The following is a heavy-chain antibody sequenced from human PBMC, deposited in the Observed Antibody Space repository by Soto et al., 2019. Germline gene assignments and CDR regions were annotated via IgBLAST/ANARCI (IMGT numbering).Heavy chain of an antibody. D-gene: IGHD3-10*01. CDR3: ARDRGSDDPIDY. CDR2: VWHDGKTK. V-gene: IGHV3-33*01. CDR1: GITFSNYG. Sequence: QVQLVESGGGVVQPERSMRLSCTASGITFSNYGMHWVRQAPDKGLEWVAVVWHDGKTKYYADSVEGRFTISRDNSRNALFLQMNGLRAEDTAVYHCARDRGSDDPIDYWGQGTLVTVSS. J-gene: IGHJ4*02.